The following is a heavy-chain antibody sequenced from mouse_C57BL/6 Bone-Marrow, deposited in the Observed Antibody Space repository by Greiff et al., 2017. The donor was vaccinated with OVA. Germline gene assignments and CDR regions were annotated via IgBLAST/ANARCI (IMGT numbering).Heavy chain of an antibody. CDR2: ISGGGGNT. J-gene: IGHJ2*01. CDR1: GFTFSSYT. Sequence: EVKLMESGGGLVKPGGSLKLSCAASGFTFSSYTMSWVRQTPEKRLEWVATISGGGGNTYYPDSVKGRVTISRDNAKNTLYLQMSSLRSEDTALYYCARHGSKDYWGQGTTLTVSS. CDR3: ARHGSKDY. V-gene: IGHV5-9*01. D-gene: IGHD1-1*01.